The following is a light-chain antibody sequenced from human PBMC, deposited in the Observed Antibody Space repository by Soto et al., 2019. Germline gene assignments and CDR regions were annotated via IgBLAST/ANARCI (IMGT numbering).Light chain of an antibody. Sequence: DIQMTQSPSSLSASVGVRVTITCRASQSISSYLNWYQQKPGKAPKLLIYAASSLQSGVPSRFSGSGSGTHFTLTISSLQPEDFATYYCQQSYSTRITFGQGTRLEIK. J-gene: IGKJ5*01. CDR1: QSISSY. CDR2: AAS. V-gene: IGKV1-39*01. CDR3: QQSYSTRIT.